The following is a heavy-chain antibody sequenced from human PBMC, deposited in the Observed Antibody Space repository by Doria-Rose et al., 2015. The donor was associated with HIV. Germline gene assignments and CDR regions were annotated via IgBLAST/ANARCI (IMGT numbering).Heavy chain of an antibody. CDR3: ARIKSSRWYHKYYFDF. CDR2: TFSDDER. D-gene: IGHD6-13*01. J-gene: IGHJ4*02. CDR1: GVSLSSPGMG. Sequence: QWGPVLVKPTETLTLTCTVSGVSLSSPGMGVSWIRQPPGKALEWLANTFSDDERSYKTSLKSRPTISRGTSKSQVVLTMTDMDPVDAATYYCARIKSSRWYHKYYFDFWGQGTLVIVSA. V-gene: IGHV2-26*01.